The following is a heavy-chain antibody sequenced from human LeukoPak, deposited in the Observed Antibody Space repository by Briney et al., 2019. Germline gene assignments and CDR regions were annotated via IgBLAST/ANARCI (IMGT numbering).Heavy chain of an antibody. D-gene: IGHD6-19*01. J-gene: IGHJ4*02. V-gene: IGHV3-7*01. Sequence: GGSLRLSCAASGLLFSNNWMTWVRQAPGKGLEWLANINPDGSDKSYVDSMKGRFAISRDNAKNSLYLQIDGLRDDDTAVYYCARDASGVYSSGWYYFDYWGQGTLVTVSS. CDR3: ARDASGVYSSGWYYFDY. CDR1: GLLFSNNW. CDR2: INPDGSDK.